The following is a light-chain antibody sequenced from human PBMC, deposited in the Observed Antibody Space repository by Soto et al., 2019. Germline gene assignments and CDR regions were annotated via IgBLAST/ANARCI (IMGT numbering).Light chain of an antibody. CDR1: SGHSSYA. CDR2: LNSDGSH. J-gene: IGLJ2*01. V-gene: IGLV4-69*01. CDR3: QTWGTGIQDVV. Sequence: QPVLTQSPSASASLGASVKLTCTLSSGHSSYAIAWHQQQPEKGPRYLMKLNSDGSHSKGDGIPHRFSGSSSGAERYLTISSLQSEDEADYYCQTWGTGIQDVVFGGGTKVTVL.